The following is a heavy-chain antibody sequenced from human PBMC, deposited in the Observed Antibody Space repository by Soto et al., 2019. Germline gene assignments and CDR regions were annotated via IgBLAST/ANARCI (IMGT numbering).Heavy chain of an antibody. Sequence: SVKVSCKASVGTFSSYAISWVRQAPGQGLEWMGGIIPIFGTANYAQKFQGRVTITADESTSTAYMELSSLRSEDTAVYYCARDFDERGGFSLPRTVFEFRGKGTMVPGS. D-gene: IGHD2-15*01. CDR1: VGTFSSYA. CDR2: IIPIFGTA. CDR3: ARDFDERGGFSLPRTVFEF. J-gene: IGHJ3*01. V-gene: IGHV1-69*13.